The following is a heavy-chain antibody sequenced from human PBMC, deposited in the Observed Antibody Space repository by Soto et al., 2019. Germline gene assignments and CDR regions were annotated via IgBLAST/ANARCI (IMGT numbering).Heavy chain of an antibody. V-gene: IGHV3-30-3*01. Sequence: HPGGSLRLSCVASGFTFSSYNMHWVRQAPGEGLEWVAVISFDGANKFYADSVKGRFTISRDISRDTLYLQMSSLRDEDTAIYYCARDGYNRGGFDYWGPGTLVTVYS. CDR1: GFTFSSYN. CDR3: ARDGYNRGGFDY. CDR2: ISFDGANK. J-gene: IGHJ4*02. D-gene: IGHD3-10*01.